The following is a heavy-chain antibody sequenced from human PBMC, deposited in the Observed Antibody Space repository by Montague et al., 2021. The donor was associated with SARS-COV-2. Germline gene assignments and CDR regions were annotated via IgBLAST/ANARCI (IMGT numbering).Heavy chain of an antibody. CDR3: ESGMYGFSETTDAFDI. J-gene: IGHJ3*02. CDR1: GDSIRSIDNY. Sequence: TLSLTCTVSGDSIRSIDNYWSWIREHPGKGLKWIGYIYSSGDTYYXPALRSRITISVDTYKKQFSLKLSSVTAADTAVYYCESGMYGFSETTDAFDIWGQGTMVSVSS. CDR2: IYSSGDT. V-gene: IGHV4-31*03. D-gene: IGHD3-10*01.